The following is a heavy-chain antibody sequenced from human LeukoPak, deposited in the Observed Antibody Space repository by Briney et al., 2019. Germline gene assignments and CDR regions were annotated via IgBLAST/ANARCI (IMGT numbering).Heavy chain of an antibody. Sequence: EASVKVSCKASGYTFTGYYMHWVRQAPGQGLELMGWINPNSGGTNYAQKFQGRVTMTRDTSISTAYMELSRLRSDDTAVYYCARSTPTNYYYDSSGYTRGDYWGQGTLVTVSS. CDR1: GYTFTGYY. J-gene: IGHJ4*02. CDR2: INPNSGGT. CDR3: ARSTPTNYYYDSSGYTRGDY. V-gene: IGHV1-2*02. D-gene: IGHD3-22*01.